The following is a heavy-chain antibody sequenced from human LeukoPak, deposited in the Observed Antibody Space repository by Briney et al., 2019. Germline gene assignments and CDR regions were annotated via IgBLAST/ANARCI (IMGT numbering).Heavy chain of an antibody. CDR2: IYYSGST. D-gene: IGHD3-22*01. CDR1: GGSISSYY. V-gene: IGHV4-59*01. J-gene: IGHJ4*02. Sequence: SETLSLTCTVSGGSISSYYWSWIRQPPGKGLEWIGYIYYSGSTNYNPSLKSRVTISADTSKNQFSLKLSSVTAADTAVYYCARGSDYYDSSGYYCDYWGQGTLVTASS. CDR3: ARGSDYYDSSGYYCDY.